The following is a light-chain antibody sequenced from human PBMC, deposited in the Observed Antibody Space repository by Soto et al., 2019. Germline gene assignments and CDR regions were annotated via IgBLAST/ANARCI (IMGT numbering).Light chain of an antibody. Sequence: QSVLTQPPSASGTPGQRVTISCSGSSSNIGGNTVNWYQQLPGTAPKLFIYSNNQRPSGVPDRFSGSKSGTSASLAISGLQSEDEAEYYCAAWDDSLNGVVFGGGTKLTVL. CDR1: SSNIGGNT. CDR2: SNN. J-gene: IGLJ2*01. CDR3: AAWDDSLNGVV. V-gene: IGLV1-44*01.